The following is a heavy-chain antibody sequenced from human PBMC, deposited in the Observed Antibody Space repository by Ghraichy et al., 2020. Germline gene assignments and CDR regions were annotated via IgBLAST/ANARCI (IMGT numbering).Heavy chain of an antibody. CDR1: GGSINSGSSY. CDR3: ARHVDWGLQRGYVDL. J-gene: IGHJ2*01. Sequence: SETLSLTCTVSGGSINSGSSYWDWIRQPPGKGLEWIGTIYYSGSTYYNPSLKSRVTVSVEMSKNQFSLKLTSVTAADTAVYYCARHVDWGLQRGYVDLWGRGTLVTVSS. CDR2: IYYSGST. V-gene: IGHV4-39*01. D-gene: IGHD5-24*01.